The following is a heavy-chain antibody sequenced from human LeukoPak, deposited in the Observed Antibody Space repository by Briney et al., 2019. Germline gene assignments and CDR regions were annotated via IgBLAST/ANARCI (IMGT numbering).Heavy chain of an antibody. J-gene: IGHJ4*02. CDR2: IYPGDSDT. CDR1: GYSFTSYW. CDR3: ARSPYSSGWYLIIDY. V-gene: IGHV5-51*01. Sequence: GESLKISCKGSGYSFTSYWTGWVRQMPGKGLEWMGIIYPGDSDTRYSPSFQGQVTISADKSISTAYLQWSSLKASDTAMYYCARSPYSSGWYLIIDYWGQGTLVTVSS. D-gene: IGHD6-19*01.